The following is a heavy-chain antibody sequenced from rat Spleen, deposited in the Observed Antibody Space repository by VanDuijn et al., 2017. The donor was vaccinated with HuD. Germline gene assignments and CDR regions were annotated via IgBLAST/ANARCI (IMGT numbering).Heavy chain of an antibody. CDR1: GYTITSGY. CDR2: ISYSGST. V-gene: IGHV3-4*01. CDR3: ARKAIRGFDY. Sequence: QLQESGPGLVKPSQSLSLTCSVTGYTITSGYDWSWIRKFPGNKMESMGYISYSGSTNYNPSLKSRVSITRDTSKNQFFLQLNSVITEDTATYYCARKAIRGFDYWGQGVMVTVSS. J-gene: IGHJ2*01. D-gene: IGHD4-3*01.